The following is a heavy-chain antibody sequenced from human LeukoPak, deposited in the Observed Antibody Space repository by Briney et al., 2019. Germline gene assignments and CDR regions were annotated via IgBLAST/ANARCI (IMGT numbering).Heavy chain of an antibody. CDR3: ARGIGIAAAYYG. V-gene: IGHV1-8*03. Sequence: ASVKVSCKASGYTFTSYDINWVRQATGQGLEWMGWMNPNSGNTGYAQKFQGRVTITTDESTSTAYMELSSLRSEDTAVYYCARGIGIAAAYYGWGQGTLVTVSS. J-gene: IGHJ4*02. CDR1: GYTFTSYD. CDR2: MNPNSGNT. D-gene: IGHD6-13*01.